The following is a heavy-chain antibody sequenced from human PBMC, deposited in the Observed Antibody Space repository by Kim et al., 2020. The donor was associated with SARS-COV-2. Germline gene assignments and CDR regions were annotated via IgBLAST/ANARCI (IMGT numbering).Heavy chain of an antibody. CDR2: ISYDGSNK. V-gene: IGHV3-30*18. D-gene: IGHD6-13*01. CDR1: GFTFSSYG. Sequence: GGSLRLSCAASGFTFSSYGMHWVRQAPGKGLEWVAVISYDGSNKYHADSVKGRFTISRDNSKNTLYLQMNSLRAEDTAVYYCAKDDFWYSSSWTATDYWGQGTLVTVSS. J-gene: IGHJ4*02. CDR3: AKDDFWYSSSWTATDY.